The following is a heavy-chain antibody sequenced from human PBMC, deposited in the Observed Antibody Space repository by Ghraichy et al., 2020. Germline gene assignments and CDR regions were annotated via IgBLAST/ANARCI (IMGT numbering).Heavy chain of an antibody. V-gene: IGHV4-39*01. CDR1: GGSISSSSYY. CDR3: ARHRTVMTTLSGAYYYGMDV. CDR2: IFYSGNT. Sequence: SETLSLTCTVSGGSISSSSYYWGWIRQPPGKGLEWIGNIFYSGNTYYNPSLQSRVTMSVDTSKNQFSLKLSSVTAADTAVYFCARHRTVMTTLSGAYYYGMDVWGQGTTVTVSS. D-gene: IGHD4-11*01. J-gene: IGHJ6*02.